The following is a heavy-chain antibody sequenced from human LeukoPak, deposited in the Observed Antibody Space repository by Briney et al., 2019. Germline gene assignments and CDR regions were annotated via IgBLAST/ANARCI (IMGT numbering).Heavy chain of an antibody. CDR1: GGSFSSSSYY. V-gene: IGHV4-39*01. J-gene: IGHJ6*02. D-gene: IGHD3-10*01. CDR3: ARPGSRYYYYGMDV. Sequence: SETLSLTCTVSGGSFSSSSYYWGCIRQPPGMGLEWNGSIYYSGSNYYNPSLKSRATISVDTSKSQFSLKLSSVPAADTGVYYCARPGSRYYYYGMDVWGQGTTVTVSS. CDR2: IYYSGSN.